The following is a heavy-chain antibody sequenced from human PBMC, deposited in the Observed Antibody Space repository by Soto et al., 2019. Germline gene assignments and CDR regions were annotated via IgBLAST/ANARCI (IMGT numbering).Heavy chain of an antibody. CDR3: ARGPSADKVDY. CDR1: GCSIRSDDYY. V-gene: IGHV4-30-4*01. CDR2: IYSGGTT. Sequence: QVQLQESGPGLVKPSQTLSLTCTVSGCSIRSDDYYCSWIRQPPDKGLEWIGHIYSGGTTYNNPSLKSRISMSVDTSKTQFSLNLSSVSAADTAVYYCARGPSADKVDYWGQGILVTVSS. J-gene: IGHJ4*02.